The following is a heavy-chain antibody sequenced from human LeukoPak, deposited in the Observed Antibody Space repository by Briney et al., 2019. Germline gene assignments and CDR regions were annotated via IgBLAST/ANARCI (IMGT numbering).Heavy chain of an antibody. Sequence: SQILSLTCTVSGGSISSGGYCWSWIRQPPGKGLEWIGYIYHSGSTYYNPSLKSRVTISVDRSKNQFSLKLSSVTAADTAVYYCARDIGSSRVIDYWGQGTLVTVSS. V-gene: IGHV4-30-2*01. D-gene: IGHD6-6*01. CDR1: GGSISSGGYC. J-gene: IGHJ4*02. CDR2: IYHSGST. CDR3: ARDIGSSRVIDY.